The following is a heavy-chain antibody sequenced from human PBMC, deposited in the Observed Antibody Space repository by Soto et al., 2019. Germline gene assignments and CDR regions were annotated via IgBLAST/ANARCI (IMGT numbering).Heavy chain of an antibody. D-gene: IGHD3-3*01. J-gene: IGHJ6*03. Sequence: GGSVRLSCAASGVTFSSYGMHWVRQAPGKGLEWVAVIWYDGSNKYYADSVKGRFTISRDNSKNTLYLQMNSLRAEDTAVYYCASQQDYDFWSGYSTPYYYYMDVWGKGTTVTVSS. CDR2: IWYDGSNK. CDR1: GVTFSSYG. CDR3: ASQQDYDFWSGYSTPYYYYMDV. V-gene: IGHV3-33*01.